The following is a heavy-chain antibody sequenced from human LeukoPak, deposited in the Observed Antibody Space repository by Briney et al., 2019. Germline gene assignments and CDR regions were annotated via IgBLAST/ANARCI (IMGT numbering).Heavy chain of an antibody. CDR2: INHSAST. Sequence: PSETLSLTCAVYGGSFSGYYWSWIRQPTGKGLEWIGEINHSASTNYNPSLKSRVAISVDTSKNQFSLKLSSVTAADTAVYYCARDRYYYGSGSYYNGSPFDPWGQGTLVTVSS. CDR3: ARDRYYYGSGSYYNGSPFDP. V-gene: IGHV4-34*01. D-gene: IGHD3-10*01. CDR1: GGSFSGYY. J-gene: IGHJ5*02.